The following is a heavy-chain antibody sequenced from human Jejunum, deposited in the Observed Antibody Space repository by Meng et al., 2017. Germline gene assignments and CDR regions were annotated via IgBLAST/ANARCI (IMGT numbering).Heavy chain of an antibody. CDR3: ARDGQGSGSSDY. D-gene: IGHD1-26*01. V-gene: IGHV3-7*01. CDR2: IKEDVSEI. CDR1: GFTCSSYW. Sequence: GESLKISCAGSGFTCSSYWMSWVRQAPGRGLEWVANIKEDVSEIYYVGSVKGRFTISRDNAKNSLYLQMNSLRAEDTAVYFCARDGQGSGSSDYWGQGTLVTVSS. J-gene: IGHJ4*02.